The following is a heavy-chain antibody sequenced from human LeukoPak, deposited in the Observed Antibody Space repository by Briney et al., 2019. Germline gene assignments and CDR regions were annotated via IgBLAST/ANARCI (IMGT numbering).Heavy chain of an antibody. CDR1: GFTFTAYW. J-gene: IGHJ6*03. CDR2: ISSSSSYI. D-gene: IGHD3-10*01. Sequence: GGSLRLSCAAYGFTFTAYWMTWVRQAPGKGLEWVSSISSSSSYIYYADSVKGRFTISRDNAKNSLYLQMNSLRAEDTAVYYCARGGYYGSGSLNMDVWGKGTTVTISS. CDR3: ARGGYYGSGSLNMDV. V-gene: IGHV3-21*01.